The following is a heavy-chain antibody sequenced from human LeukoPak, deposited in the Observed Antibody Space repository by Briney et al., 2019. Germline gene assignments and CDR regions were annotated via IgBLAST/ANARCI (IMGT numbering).Heavy chain of an antibody. Sequence: PSETLSLTCTVSGGSISSYYWSWIRQPAGKGLEWIGRIYTSGSTNYNPSLKSRVTISVDTSKNQFSLKLSSVTAADTAVYYCARGYCTNGVCERGRCYYYMDVWGKGTTVTVSS. CDR1: GGSISSYY. V-gene: IGHV4-4*07. D-gene: IGHD2-8*01. CDR3: ARGYCTNGVCERGRCYYYMDV. CDR2: IYTSGST. J-gene: IGHJ6*03.